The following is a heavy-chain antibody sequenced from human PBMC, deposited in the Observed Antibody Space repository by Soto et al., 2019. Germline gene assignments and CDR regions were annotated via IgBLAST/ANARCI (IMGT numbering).Heavy chain of an antibody. J-gene: IGHJ4*02. D-gene: IGHD3-22*01. CDR2: ISSDGTNK. Sequence: GGSLRLSCSGSGLTFNTYALRWVRQAPGKGLEWVALISSDGTNKYYADSVKGRFTISRDYSKNTLSLQMNSLRPEDTAMYYCVRVGPSRIEVYDSSGYFDYCGQGTLVTVSS. V-gene: IGHV3-30-3*01. CDR1: GLTFNTYA. CDR3: VRVGPSRIEVYDSSGYFDY.